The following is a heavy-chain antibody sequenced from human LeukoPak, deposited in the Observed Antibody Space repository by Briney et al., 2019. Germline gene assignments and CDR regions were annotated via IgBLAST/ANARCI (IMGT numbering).Heavy chain of an antibody. CDR1: GGSISGYY. Sequence: PSENLSLTCTVSGGSISGYYWSWLRQPPGKGLEWIGYIYYTGTTDYNPSLKSRVTISVDTSKNQFSLNLSSVTAADTAVYYCARVDTAMVIVDYWGQGTLVTVSS. J-gene: IGHJ4*02. V-gene: IGHV4-59*01. CDR3: ARVDTAMVIVDY. D-gene: IGHD5-18*01. CDR2: IYYTGTT.